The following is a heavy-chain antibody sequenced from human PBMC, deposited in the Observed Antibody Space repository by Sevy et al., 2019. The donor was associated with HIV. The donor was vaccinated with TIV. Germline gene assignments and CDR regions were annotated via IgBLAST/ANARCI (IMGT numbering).Heavy chain of an antibody. CDR1: GGSISSSNW. CDR2: IYRSGST. V-gene: IGHV4-4*02. CDR3: ARVTGGVDSGFQR. D-gene: IGHD3-10*01. J-gene: IGHJ1*01. Sequence: SETLSLTCAVSGGSISSSNWWSWVRQPPGKGLEWIGEIYRSGSTNRNPSLKSRVTISIDKSKNQFSLKLISVTAADTAVYFCARVTGGVDSGFQRWGQGTLVTVSS.